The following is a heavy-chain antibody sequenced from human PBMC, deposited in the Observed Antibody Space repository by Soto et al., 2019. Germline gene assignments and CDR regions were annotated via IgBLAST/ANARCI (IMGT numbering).Heavy chain of an antibody. V-gene: IGHV1-3*01. CDR2: INAGNGNT. CDR1: GITYSPYA. D-gene: IGHD3-22*01. Sequence: GASVKVSCKASGITYSPYAIHWVRQVPGQRLEWMGWINAGNGNTRYSQKFQGRVTLTRDTSASTAYMDLGSLRSEDTAIYYCARAISGYVTWGQGTLVTV. CDR3: ARAISGYVT. J-gene: IGHJ5*02.